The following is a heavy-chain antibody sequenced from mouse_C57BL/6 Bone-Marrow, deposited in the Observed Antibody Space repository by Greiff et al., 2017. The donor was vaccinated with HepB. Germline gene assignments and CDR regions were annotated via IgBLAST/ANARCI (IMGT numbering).Heavy chain of an antibody. Sequence: EVKLQESGGGLVKPGGSLKLSCAASGFTFSDYGMHWVRQAPEKGLEWVAYISSGSSTIYYADTVKGRFTISRDNAKNTLFLQMTSLRSEDTAMYYCARLSTVVAHWYFDVWGTGTTVTVSS. CDR1: GFTFSDYG. D-gene: IGHD1-1*01. CDR2: ISSGSSTI. J-gene: IGHJ1*03. CDR3: ARLSTVVAHWYFDV. V-gene: IGHV5-17*01.